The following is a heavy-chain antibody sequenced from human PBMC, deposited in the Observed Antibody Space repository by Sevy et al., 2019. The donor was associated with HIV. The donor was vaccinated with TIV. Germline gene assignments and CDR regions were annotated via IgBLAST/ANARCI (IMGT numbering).Heavy chain of an antibody. Sequence: GGSLRLSCAASGFTFSSYWMSWVRQAPGKGLEWVANIKQDGSERYYLDSVKGRFTISRDNAKNSLYLQMDSLRADDTAVYYCARGGQRFDYWGQGTLVTVSS. V-gene: IGHV3-7*01. CDR2: IKQDGSER. J-gene: IGHJ4*02. CDR1: GFTFSSYW. CDR3: ARGGQRFDY. D-gene: IGHD6-25*01.